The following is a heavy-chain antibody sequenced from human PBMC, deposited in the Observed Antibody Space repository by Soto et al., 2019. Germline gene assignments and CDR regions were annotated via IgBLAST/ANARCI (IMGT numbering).Heavy chain of an antibody. V-gene: IGHV4-39*01. CDR1: GGSISSSSYY. Sequence: SETLSLTCTVSGGSISSSSYYWGWIRQPPGKGLEWIGSIYYSGSTYYNPSLKSRVTISVDTSKNQFSLKLSSVTAADTAVYYCARHPLYYYDSSGYPPNPYYFDYWGQGTLVTVSS. J-gene: IGHJ4*02. D-gene: IGHD3-22*01. CDR3: ARHPLYYYDSSGYPPNPYYFDY. CDR2: IYYSGST.